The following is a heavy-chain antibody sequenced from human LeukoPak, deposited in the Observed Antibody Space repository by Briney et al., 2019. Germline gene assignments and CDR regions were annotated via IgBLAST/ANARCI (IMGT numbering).Heavy chain of an antibody. CDR1: GGSISSGGYY. CDR2: IYYSGST. Sequence: SETLSLTSTVSGGSISSGGYYWSWIRQHPGKGLEWIGYIYYSGSTYYNPSLKSRVTISVDTSKNQFSLKLSSVTAADTAVYYCARDAEYYYDSSAIGSFDYWGQGTLVTVSS. J-gene: IGHJ4*02. D-gene: IGHD3-22*01. V-gene: IGHV4-31*03. CDR3: ARDAEYYYDSSAIGSFDY.